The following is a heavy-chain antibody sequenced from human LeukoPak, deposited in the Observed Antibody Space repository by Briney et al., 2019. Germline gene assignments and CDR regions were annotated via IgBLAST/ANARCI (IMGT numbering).Heavy chain of an antibody. CDR3: ARRSSGATRYYFDY. D-gene: IGHD1-26*01. J-gene: IGHJ4*02. CDR2: IYYSGST. Sequence: SETLSLTCTVSGGXISSSSYYWGWIRQPPGKWLEWIGSIYYSGSTYYNPSLKSRVTISVDTSKSQFSLKLSSVTAADTAVYYCARRSSGATRYYFDYWGQGTLVTVSS. CDR1: GGXISSSSYY. V-gene: IGHV4-39*01.